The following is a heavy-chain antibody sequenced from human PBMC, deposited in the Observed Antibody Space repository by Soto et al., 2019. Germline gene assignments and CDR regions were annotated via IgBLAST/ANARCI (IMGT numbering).Heavy chain of an antibody. Sequence: QVQLVQSGAEVKKPGASVKVSCKASGYTFTSYGISWVRQAPGQGLEWMGWISAYNGNTNYAQKLQGRVTMTTDTSTSTAYMELRSLRSDDTVVYYCARVAITLVRGVSFYYYYCMDVWGQGTTVTVSS. J-gene: IGHJ6*02. V-gene: IGHV1-18*01. CDR3: ARVAITLVRGVSFYYYYCMDV. CDR1: GYTFTSYG. CDR2: ISAYNGNT. D-gene: IGHD3-10*01.